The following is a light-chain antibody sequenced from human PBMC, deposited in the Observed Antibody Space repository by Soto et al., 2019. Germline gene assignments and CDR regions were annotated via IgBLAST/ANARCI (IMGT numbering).Light chain of an antibody. V-gene: IGLV2-14*01. CDR2: DVS. Sequence: QSALTQPASVSGSPGQSITISCTGTSSDVGGYNYVSWYQQHPGKAPKLLIYDVSNRPSGLSNRFSGSKSGNTASLTISGLQAEDEAEFYCRSYTSRGTYVFGTGTQLTVL. CDR1: SSDVGGYNY. CDR3: RSYTSRGTYV. J-gene: IGLJ1*01.